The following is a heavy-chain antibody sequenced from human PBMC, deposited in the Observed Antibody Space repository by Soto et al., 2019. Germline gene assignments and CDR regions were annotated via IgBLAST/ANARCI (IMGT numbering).Heavy chain of an antibody. CDR1: GCSISSSNYY. CDR3: AKDLKLPKYYYYYYGMDV. Sequence: SETLSLTCSVSGCSISSSNYYWNWIRQRPGKGLEWIGHIYYSGSTYYNPSLKNRLTISINASKNQFSLKLSSVTAEDTAVYNCAKDLKLPKYYYYYYGMDVWGQGTTVTVSS. CDR2: IYYSGST. V-gene: IGHV4-30-4*02. J-gene: IGHJ6*02. D-gene: IGHD1-7*01.